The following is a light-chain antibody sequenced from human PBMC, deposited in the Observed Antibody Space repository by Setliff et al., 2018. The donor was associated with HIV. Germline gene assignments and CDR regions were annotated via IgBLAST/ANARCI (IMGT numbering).Light chain of an antibody. CDR1: SSNIGAGFD. V-gene: IGLV1-40*01. Sequence: QSALTQSASVSGSPGQSITISCTGSSSNIGAGFDVHWYQQFPGTAPKLLIYSFTNRPSGVPDRFSGSKSGTSASLAIAGLQAEDEADYYCQSYDSSLSGYVFGTGTKVTVL. J-gene: IGLJ1*01. CDR3: QSYDSSLSGYV. CDR2: SFT.